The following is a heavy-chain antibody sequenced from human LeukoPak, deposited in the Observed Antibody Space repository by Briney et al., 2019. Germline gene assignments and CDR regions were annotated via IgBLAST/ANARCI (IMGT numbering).Heavy chain of an antibody. D-gene: IGHD6-19*01. CDR3: ARLWHSSGWSFDY. V-gene: IGHV1-18*01. CDR2: ISVHNGNT. J-gene: IGHJ4*02. CDR1: GFSFINYG. Sequence: ASVKVSCKASGFSFINYGISWVRQAPGQGLEWMGWISVHNGNTNYAQKLQGRVTMTTDTSTSTAYMELRSLRSDDTAVYYCARLWHSSGWSFDYWGQGTLVTVSS.